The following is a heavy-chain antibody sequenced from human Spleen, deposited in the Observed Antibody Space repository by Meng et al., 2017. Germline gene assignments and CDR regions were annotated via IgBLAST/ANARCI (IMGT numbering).Heavy chain of an antibody. CDR2: IHSSGNT. CDR1: GASISSGEFY. CDR3: GRQSYCGRNCYHYFDY. D-gene: IGHD2-21*02. Sequence: QVQLRESGPGLVKPSQTLSLTCTVSGASISSGEFYWSWLRQSPGKGLEWIGYIHSSGNTNYNSSLNSRVTISVDTSKNQFSLKLSSVSAADTAVYYCGRQSYCGRNCYHYFDYWGQGTLVTVSS. J-gene: IGHJ4*02. V-gene: IGHV4-30-4*01.